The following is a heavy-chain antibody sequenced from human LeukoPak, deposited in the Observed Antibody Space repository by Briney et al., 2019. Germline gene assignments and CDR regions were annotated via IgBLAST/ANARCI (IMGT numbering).Heavy chain of an antibody. J-gene: IGHJ4*02. Sequence: PSQTLSLTCTVSGHSIKGYYWSWVPQPPGRRLEWIGYIYYSGSSRYNPSLESRLTLSVATSKSQFSLSLNSVTAADTAVYYCVRHDNGYFHYWGQGTLVTVSS. CDR1: GHSIKGYY. D-gene: IGHD2-8*01. V-gene: IGHV4-59*08. CDR2: IYYSGSS. CDR3: VRHDNGYFHY.